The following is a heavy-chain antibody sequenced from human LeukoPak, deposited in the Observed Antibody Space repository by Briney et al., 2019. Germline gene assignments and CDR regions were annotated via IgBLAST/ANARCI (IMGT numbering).Heavy chain of an antibody. CDR3: ASVDGYYYDSSGFLEVDY. CDR1: GYSISRGYY. Sequence: SETLSLTCTVSGYSISRGYYWGWIRQPPGKGLEWIGSIYHSGSTYYNPSLKSRVTISVDTSKNQFSLKLSSVTAADTAVYYCASVDGYYYDSSGFLEVDYWGQGTLVTVSS. J-gene: IGHJ4*02. CDR2: IYHSGST. V-gene: IGHV4-38-2*02. D-gene: IGHD3-22*01.